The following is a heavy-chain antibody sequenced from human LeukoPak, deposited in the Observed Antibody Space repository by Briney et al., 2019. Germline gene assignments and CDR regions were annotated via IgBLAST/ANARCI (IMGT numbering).Heavy chain of an antibody. J-gene: IGHJ4*02. D-gene: IGHD5-12*01. CDR2: IYYSGST. CDR3: ARVVGSGYSDY. Sequence: PSETLSLTCTVSGGSISSGDYYWSWIRQPPGKGLEWVGYIYYSGSTYYNPSLKSRVTISVDTSKNQFSLKLSSVTAADTAVYYCARVVGSGYSDYWGQGTLVTVSS. CDR1: GGSISSGDYY. V-gene: IGHV4-30-4*01.